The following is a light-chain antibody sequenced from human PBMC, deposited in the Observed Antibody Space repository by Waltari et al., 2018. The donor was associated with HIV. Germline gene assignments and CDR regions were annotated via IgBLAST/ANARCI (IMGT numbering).Light chain of an antibody. Sequence: QSALTQPASVSGSPGQSITISCTGTSRDVGYYNYVSWYQQHPGKAPKLMIYEVSDRPSGVSNRFSGSKSGNTASLTISGLQAEDEADYFCASYTSSSTLEFGGGTKLTVL. CDR1: SRDVGYYNY. CDR3: ASYTSSSTLE. CDR2: EVS. J-gene: IGLJ3*02. V-gene: IGLV2-14*01.